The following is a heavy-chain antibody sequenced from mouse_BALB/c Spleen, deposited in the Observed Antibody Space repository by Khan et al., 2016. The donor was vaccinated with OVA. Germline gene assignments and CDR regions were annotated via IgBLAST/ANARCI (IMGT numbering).Heavy chain of an antibody. CDR1: GYSITSDYA. J-gene: IGHJ4*01. V-gene: IGHV3-2*02. CDR2: ISYSGST. Sequence: EVQLQESGPGLVKPSQSLSLTCTVTGYSITSDYAWNWIRQFPGNKLEWMGYISYSGSTNYNPTLKSRISITRDTSKDQFFLQLKSVTSEDTATYYCASELGRYYALDYWGQGTSVTVSS. D-gene: IGHD4-1*01. CDR3: ASELGRYYALDY.